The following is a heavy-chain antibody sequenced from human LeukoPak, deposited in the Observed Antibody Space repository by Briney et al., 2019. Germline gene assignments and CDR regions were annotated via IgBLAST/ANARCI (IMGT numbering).Heavy chain of an antibody. D-gene: IGHD6-25*01. J-gene: IGHJ3*02. CDR2: IRQDGSEK. V-gene: IGHV3-7*01. CDR1: GFTFSRYW. Sequence: QPGGSLRLSCAASGFTFSRYWMSWVCQAPGKGLEWVANIRQDGSEKHYLDSVKGRITISRDNAKNSLYLQMNSLRVEDTAVYFCARWGSELPDDAFDIWGQGTMVTVSS. CDR3: ARWGSELPDDAFDI.